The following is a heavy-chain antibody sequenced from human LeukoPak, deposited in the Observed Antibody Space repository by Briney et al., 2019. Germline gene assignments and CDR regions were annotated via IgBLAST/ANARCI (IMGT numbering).Heavy chain of an antibody. CDR1: GFTFSSYA. J-gene: IGHJ3*02. Sequence: GGSLRLSCAASGFTFSSYAMSWVRQAPGKWLEWVSAISGSGGSTYYADSVKGRFTISRDNSKNTLYLQMNSLRAEDTAVYYCAKASSSSPDAFDIWGQGTMVTVSS. CDR2: ISGSGGST. D-gene: IGHD6-13*01. CDR3: AKASSSSPDAFDI. V-gene: IGHV3-23*01.